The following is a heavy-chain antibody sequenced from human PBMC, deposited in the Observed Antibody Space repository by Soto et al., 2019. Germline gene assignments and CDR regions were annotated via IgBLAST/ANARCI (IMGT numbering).Heavy chain of an antibody. CDR1: GFTFSSYW. CDR2: IKQDGSEK. J-gene: IGHJ6*02. V-gene: IGHV3-7*01. CDR3: ARIHGSSWYYYYYYGMDV. Sequence: QPGGSLRLSFAASGFTFSSYWMSWVRQAPGEGLEWVANIKQDGSEKYYVDSVKGRFTISRDNAKNSLYLQMNSLRAEDTAVYYCARIHGSSWYYYYYYGMDVWGQGTTVTVSS. D-gene: IGHD6-13*01.